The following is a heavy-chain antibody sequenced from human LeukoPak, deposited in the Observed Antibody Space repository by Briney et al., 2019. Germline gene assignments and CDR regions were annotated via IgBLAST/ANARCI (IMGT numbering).Heavy chain of an antibody. V-gene: IGHV3-33*05. D-gene: IGHD3-10*01. CDR1: GFTFSSYG. Sequence: GGSLRLSCAASGFTFSSYGMHWVRQAPGKGLEWVAVISYDGSNKYYADSVKGRFTISRDNSKNTLYLQMNSLRAEDTAVYYCARARGGYYGSGSLALYYMDVWGKGTTVTISS. CDR2: ISYDGSNK. J-gene: IGHJ6*03. CDR3: ARARGGYYGSGSLALYYMDV.